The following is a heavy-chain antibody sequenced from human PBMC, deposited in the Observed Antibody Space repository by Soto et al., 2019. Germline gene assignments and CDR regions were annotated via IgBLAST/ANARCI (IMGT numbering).Heavy chain of an antibody. D-gene: IGHD2-21*01. CDR2: VFYSGAT. CDR1: GASLTKSY. Sequence: SETLSLTCNVSGASLTKSYWSWIRQPPGKGLEWIGNVFYSGATRYNPSLKSRVSMSVDTFKSHFSLRLTFVTAADTAVYYCARERIGNDYYYGMDVWGQGTTVTVSS. CDR3: ARERIGNDYYYGMDV. J-gene: IGHJ6*02. V-gene: IGHV4-59*01.